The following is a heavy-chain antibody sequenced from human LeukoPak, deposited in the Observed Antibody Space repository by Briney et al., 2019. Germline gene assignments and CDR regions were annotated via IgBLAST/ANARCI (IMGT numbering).Heavy chain of an antibody. V-gene: IGHV3-48*03. CDR3: ARARLTGPYYSYYGMDV. CDR1: GFTFSSYE. D-gene: IGHD3-9*01. CDR2: ISSSGNTI. Sequence: QSGGSLRLSCAASGFTFSSYEMNWVRQAPGKGLEWVSYISSSGNTIYYADSVQGRFTISRDNAKNSLFLQMNSLRAEDTAVYYCARARLTGPYYSYYGMDVWGHGTTVTVSS. J-gene: IGHJ6*02.